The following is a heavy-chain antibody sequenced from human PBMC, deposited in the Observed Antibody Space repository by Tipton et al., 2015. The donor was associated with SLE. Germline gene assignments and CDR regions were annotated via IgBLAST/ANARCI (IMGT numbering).Heavy chain of an antibody. CDR2: ISWDAGDA. D-gene: IGHD5-24*01. CDR3: AKTRQLRGYKYYMDV. V-gene: IGHV3-43D*03. CDR1: GFIFDDYV. Sequence: SLRLSCAASGFIFDDYVMHWVRQAPGKGLEWVSLISWDAGDAYYADSVRGRFTISRDNSKNSLHLQMNSLRVEDTAFYYCAKTRQLRGYKYYMDVWGKGTTVTVSS. J-gene: IGHJ6*04.